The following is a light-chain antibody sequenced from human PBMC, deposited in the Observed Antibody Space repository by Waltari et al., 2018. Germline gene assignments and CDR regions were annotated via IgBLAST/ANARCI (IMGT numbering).Light chain of an antibody. CDR1: QGISSY. CDR2: AGS. Sequence: AIRMTQSPSSLSASTGDRVTITCRASQGISSYLGWYQQKPGKAPKLLIYAGSTLQSGVPSRFGGSGFGTDFTLTITCLQSEDFATYYCQQYYAYPGTFGQGTKVEI. V-gene: IGKV1-8*01. J-gene: IGKJ1*01. CDR3: QQYYAYPGT.